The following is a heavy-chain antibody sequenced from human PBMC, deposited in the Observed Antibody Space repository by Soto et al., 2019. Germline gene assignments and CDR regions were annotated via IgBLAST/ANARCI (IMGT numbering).Heavy chain of an antibody. CDR3: ARDGGYNWNLWAFDP. V-gene: IGHV1-18*01. D-gene: IGHD1-20*01. CDR2: ISAYNGNT. J-gene: IGHJ5*02. CDR1: GYTFTSCG. Sequence: ASVKVSCKASGYTFTSCGISCVRQAPGQGLEWMGWISAYNGNTNYAQKLQGRVTMTTDTSTSTAYMELRSLRSDDTAVYYCARDGGYNWNLWAFDPWGQGTLVTVSS.